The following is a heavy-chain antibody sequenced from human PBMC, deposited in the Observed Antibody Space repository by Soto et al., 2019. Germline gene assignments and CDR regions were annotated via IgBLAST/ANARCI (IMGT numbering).Heavy chain of an antibody. J-gene: IGHJ5*02. CDR2: IWYDGSNK. V-gene: IGHV3-33*01. CDR1: GFTFSSYG. D-gene: IGHD2-15*01. Sequence: QVQLVESGGGVVQPGRSLRLSCAASGFTFSSYGMHWVRQAPGKGLEWVAVIWYDGSNKYYADSVKGRFTISRDNSKNPRYLQMNSLRAEDTAVYYCARDGRSGGIIYFDPWGQGTLVTVSS. CDR3: ARDGRSGGIIYFDP.